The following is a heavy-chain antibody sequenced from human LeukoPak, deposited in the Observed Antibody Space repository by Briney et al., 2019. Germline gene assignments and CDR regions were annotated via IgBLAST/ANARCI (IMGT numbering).Heavy chain of an antibody. D-gene: IGHD1-7*01. Sequence: GGSLRLSCAASGFTFRNYYMAWIRQAPGKGLEWVSYISSSAITVYYAGSLKGRFSISRDNDKNSLYLQMNSLRAEDTAVYYCARANNWNYPYYFDYWGQGVLVTVSS. CDR2: ISSSAITV. CDR1: GFTFRNYY. J-gene: IGHJ4*02. V-gene: IGHV3-11*01. CDR3: ARANNWNYPYYFDY.